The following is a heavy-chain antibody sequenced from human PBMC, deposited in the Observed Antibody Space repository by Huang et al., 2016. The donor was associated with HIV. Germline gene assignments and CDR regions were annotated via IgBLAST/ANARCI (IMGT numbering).Heavy chain of an antibody. J-gene: IGHJ4*02. CDR3: ARDPRIQSWLNFFDY. D-gene: IGHD3-22*01. Sequence: EVQLVESGGGLVQPGGSLRLSCAASGFSISSYWMHWVRQAPGKGLGWGSRINSDGSSTSYADAVKGRFTISRDNAKNTLYLQRNSLRAEDTAVYYCARDPRIQSWLNFFDYWGQGTLVSVSS. V-gene: IGHV3-74*01. CDR2: INSDGSST. CDR1: GFSISSYW.